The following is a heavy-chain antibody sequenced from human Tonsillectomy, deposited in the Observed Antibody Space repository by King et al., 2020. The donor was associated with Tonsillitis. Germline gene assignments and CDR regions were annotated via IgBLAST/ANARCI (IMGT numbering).Heavy chain of an antibody. V-gene: IGHV2-5*02. J-gene: IGHJ5*02. CDR3: AHRGRITIFGIVIQSDWSAP. D-gene: IGHD3-3*01. CDR1: GFSLSTSGVG. CDR2: IYWDDDK. Sequence: TLKESGPTLVKATQTLTLTCTFSGFSLSTSGVGVGWIRQPPGRALEWLALIYWDDDKRYSPSLKSRLTITKDTSKNQVVLTMTNMDPVDTATYYCAHRGRITIFGIVIQSDWSAPWGQGILVTVSS.